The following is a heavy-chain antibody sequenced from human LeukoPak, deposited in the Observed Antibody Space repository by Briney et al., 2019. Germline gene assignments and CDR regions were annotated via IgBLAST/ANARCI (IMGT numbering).Heavy chain of an antibody. CDR1: GFTFSSYE. CDR3: ARDPSHDYSNPDYFDY. V-gene: IGHV3-48*03. J-gene: IGHJ4*02. Sequence: GGSLRLSCAASGFTFSSYEMNWVRQVPGKGLEWVSYISSSGSTIYYADSVKGRFTISRDNAKNSLYLQMNSLRAEDTAVYYCARDPSHDYSNPDYFDYWGQGTLVTVSS. CDR2: ISSSGSTI. D-gene: IGHD4-11*01.